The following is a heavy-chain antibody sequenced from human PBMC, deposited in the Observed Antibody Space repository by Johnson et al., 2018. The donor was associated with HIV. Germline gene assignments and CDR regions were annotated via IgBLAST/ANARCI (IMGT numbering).Heavy chain of an antibody. CDR1: GFTVNGNY. D-gene: IGHD6-13*01. CDR3: VRRPFGAAPGADAFDI. CDR2: IYSGDTT. Sequence: VQLVESGGGLVQPGGSLRLSCAVSGFTVNGNYMSWVRQAPGKGLEWVSVIYSGDTTYYADSVKGRFTISRDTSKNTLYLQMNSLRAEDTAVYYCVRRPFGAAPGADAFDIWGQGTMVTVSS. V-gene: IGHV3-66*02. J-gene: IGHJ3*02.